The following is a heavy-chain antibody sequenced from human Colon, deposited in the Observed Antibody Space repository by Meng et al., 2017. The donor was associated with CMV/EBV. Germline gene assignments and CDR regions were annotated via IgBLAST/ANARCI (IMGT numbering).Heavy chain of an antibody. Sequence: QVPLGQSGAGVKKPGSSVKVSCKASGGTFDTSTFNWVRQAPGQGLEWMGGIIPMFGSPSYSQKFRGRVTITADELEVNSLRSEDTAVYYCARGKQAGIDLWGQGTLVTVSS. CDR2: IIPMFGSP. CDR3: ARGKQAGIDL. J-gene: IGHJ5*02. V-gene: IGHV1-69*12. D-gene: IGHD6-13*01. CDR1: GGTFDTST.